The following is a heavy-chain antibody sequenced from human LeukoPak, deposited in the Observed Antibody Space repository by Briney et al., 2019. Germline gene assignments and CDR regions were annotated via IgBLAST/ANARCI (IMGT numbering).Heavy chain of an antibody. Sequence: SETLSLTCAVYGGSFSGYYWSWIRQPPGKGPEWIGEINHSGSTNYNPSLKSRVTISVDTSKNQFSLNLSSATAADTAVYYCTRTGSTGGYWGQGTLVTVSS. CDR1: GGSFSGYY. V-gene: IGHV4-34*01. CDR3: TRTGSTGGY. D-gene: IGHD1-7*01. J-gene: IGHJ4*02. CDR2: INHSGST.